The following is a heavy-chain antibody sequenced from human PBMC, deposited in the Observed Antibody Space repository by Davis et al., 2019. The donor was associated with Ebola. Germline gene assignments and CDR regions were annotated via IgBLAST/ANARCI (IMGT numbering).Heavy chain of an antibody. D-gene: IGHD3-16*01. CDR2: IYPADSDT. J-gene: IGHJ4*02. CDR3: ERQMITGGLADY. Sequence: GGSLRLSCKGSGSSFSSYWIAWVRQLPGKGLEWMGIIYPADSDTRYSPSFQGQVTISADKSITTAYLQWSSLKASDTAMYYCERQMITGGLADYWGQGSLVTVSS. V-gene: IGHV5-51*01. CDR1: GSSFSSYW.